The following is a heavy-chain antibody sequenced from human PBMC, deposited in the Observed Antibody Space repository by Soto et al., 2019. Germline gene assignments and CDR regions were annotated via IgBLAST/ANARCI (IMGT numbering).Heavy chain of an antibody. CDR1: GGSFSGYY. D-gene: IGHD2-2*01. V-gene: IGHV4-34*01. J-gene: IGHJ5*02. Sequence: QVQLQQWGAELLKPSETLSLTCAVYGGSFSGYYWSWIRQPPGKGLDWIGEINHSGSTNYNPYLKSRVTISVDTSKNQFSLKLSSVTAADTAVYYCARDGVPGYWFDLWGQGTLVTVSS. CDR2: INHSGST. CDR3: ARDGVPGYWFDL.